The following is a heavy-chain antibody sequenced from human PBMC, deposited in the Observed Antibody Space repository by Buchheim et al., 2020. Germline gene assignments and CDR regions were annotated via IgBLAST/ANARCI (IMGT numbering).Heavy chain of an antibody. J-gene: IGHJ4*02. CDR3: ARNSVTTRFFDY. CDR2: MNPNSGNT. D-gene: IGHD4-17*01. CDR1: GYTFASYD. Sequence: QVQLVQSGAEVKKPGASVKVSCKASGYTFASYDVNWVRQAAGQGLEWMGWMNPNSGNTGYAQKFQGRVIMTRNTSTSTDYMELSSLRSEDTAVYYCARNSVTTRFFDYWGQGTL. V-gene: IGHV1-8*01.